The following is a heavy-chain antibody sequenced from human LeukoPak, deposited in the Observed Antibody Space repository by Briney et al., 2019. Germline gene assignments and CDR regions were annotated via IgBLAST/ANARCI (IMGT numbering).Heavy chain of an antibody. J-gene: IGHJ4*02. CDR1: GYTFTSYG. D-gene: IGHD3-9*01. Sequence: ASVKVSCKASGYTFTSYGIIWVRQATGQGLEWMGWMNPNSGNTGYAQKFQGRVTMTRSTSISTAYMELSSLRSEDTAVYYCARKGFDWLLLGNDYWGQGTLVTVSS. V-gene: IGHV1-8*02. CDR3: ARKGFDWLLLGNDY. CDR2: MNPNSGNT.